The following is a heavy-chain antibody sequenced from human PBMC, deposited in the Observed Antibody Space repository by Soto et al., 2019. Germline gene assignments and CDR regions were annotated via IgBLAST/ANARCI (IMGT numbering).Heavy chain of an antibody. Sequence: SETLSLTCTVSGGSISSGGYYWSWIRQHPGKGLEWIGYIYYSGSTYYNPSLKSRVTISVDTSKNQFSLKLRSVTTADTAVYYCARGGHLWFGELTRRYYYYGMDVWGQGTTVTVSS. D-gene: IGHD3-10*01. CDR1: GGSISSGGYY. J-gene: IGHJ6*02. CDR2: IYYSGST. CDR3: ARGGHLWFGELTRRYYYYGMDV. V-gene: IGHV4-31*03.